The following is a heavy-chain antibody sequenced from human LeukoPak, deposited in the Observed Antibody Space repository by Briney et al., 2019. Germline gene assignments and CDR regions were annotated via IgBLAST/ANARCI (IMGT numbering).Heavy chain of an antibody. J-gene: IGHJ4*02. CDR1: GFNFSSYV. V-gene: IGHV3-30-3*01. CDR3: ASTASYYYDRSGYIDY. Sequence: GKALRLSCAASGFNFSSYVMPWVRQAPGKGLEWVAVISYDGSNKYYADSVKGRFNISRDNSKNTLYLQMNSLGAEDTAVYYCASTASYYYDRSGYIDYWGQGTLVTVSS. CDR2: ISYDGSNK. D-gene: IGHD3-22*01.